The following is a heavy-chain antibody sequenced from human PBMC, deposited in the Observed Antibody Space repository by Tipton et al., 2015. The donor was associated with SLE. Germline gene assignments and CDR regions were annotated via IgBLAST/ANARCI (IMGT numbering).Heavy chain of an antibody. J-gene: IGHJ4*02. Sequence: GLVKPSETLSLKCAVSGYSMSSGYYWAWIRQAPGKGLEWIGSISHSGNTHSNPSLKSRLTISVDTSKNQFSLKLNAVTAADTAIYHCASAPKYSNSNYFDSWGQGTLVTVSS. CDR2: ISHSGNT. CDR3: ASAPKYSNSNYFDS. CDR1: GYSMSSGYY. D-gene: IGHD4-11*01. V-gene: IGHV4-38-2*01.